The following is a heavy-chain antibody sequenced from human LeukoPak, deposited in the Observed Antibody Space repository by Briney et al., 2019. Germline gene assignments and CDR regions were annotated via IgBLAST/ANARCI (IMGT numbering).Heavy chain of an antibody. CDR1: GGSISSSDYY. CDR2: IFYIGNT. CDR3: ARRYCSGTSCYFFDY. D-gene: IGHD2-2*01. V-gene: IGHV4-39*01. Sequence: SETLSLTCTVSGGSISSSDYYWAWIRQPPGKGLQWIGNIFYIGNTNYNPSLKSRVTISVDTSKNQFSLKLTSVTAADTAVYYCARRYCSGTSCYFFDYWGQGTLVTVSS. J-gene: IGHJ4*02.